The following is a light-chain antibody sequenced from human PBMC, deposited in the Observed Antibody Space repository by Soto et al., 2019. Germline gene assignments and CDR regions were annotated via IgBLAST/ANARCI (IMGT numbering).Light chain of an antibody. Sequence: QSALTQPASVSGSPGQSITISCTGTSSDVGGYNYVSWYQHHPGKAPKLMIYAVSNRPSGVSNRFSGSKSGNTASLTISGLQAEDEADYYCSSYTTSGTRVFGGGTKLTVL. V-gene: IGLV2-14*01. CDR1: SSDVGGYNY. J-gene: IGLJ3*02. CDR2: AVS. CDR3: SSYTTSGTRV.